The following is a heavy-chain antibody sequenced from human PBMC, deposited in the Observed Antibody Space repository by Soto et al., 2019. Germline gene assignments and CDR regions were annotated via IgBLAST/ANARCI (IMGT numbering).Heavy chain of an antibody. Sequence: QVQLVESGGGVVQPGRSLRLSCAASGFTFSSYGMHWVRQAPGKGLEWVAVIWYDGSNKYYADSVKGQFTISRDNSKNTLYLQMNSLRAEDTAVYYCARDAVAGNFDYWGQGTLVTVSS. J-gene: IGHJ4*02. D-gene: IGHD6-19*01. CDR1: GFTFSSYG. CDR2: IWYDGSNK. V-gene: IGHV3-33*01. CDR3: ARDAVAGNFDY.